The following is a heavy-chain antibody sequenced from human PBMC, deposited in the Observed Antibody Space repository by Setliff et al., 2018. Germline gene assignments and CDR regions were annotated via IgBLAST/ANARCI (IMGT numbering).Heavy chain of an antibody. J-gene: IGHJ4*02. CDR3: ARGGYSYGY. CDR2: IKQDGSEK. D-gene: IGHD5-18*01. CDR1: GYSISSGYY. Sequence: ETLSLTCAVSGYSISSGYYWGWIRQPPGKGLEWVANIKQDGSEKYYVDSVKGRFTISRDNPNNSLYLQMNNLRAEDTAVYYCARGGYSYGYWGQGTLVTVSS. V-gene: IGHV3-7*04.